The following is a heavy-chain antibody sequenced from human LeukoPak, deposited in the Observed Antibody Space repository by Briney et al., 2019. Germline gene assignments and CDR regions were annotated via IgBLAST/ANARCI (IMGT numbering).Heavy chain of an antibody. V-gene: IGHV4-59*01. D-gene: IGHD2-21*02. J-gene: IGHJ4*02. CDR1: GGSISSYY. CDR3: ARVHYCGGDCYSIDY. Sequence: PSETLSLTCTVSGGSISSYYWSWIRQPPGKGLEWIGYIYYSGSTNYNPSLKSRVTISVDTSKNQFSLKLSSVTAADTAVYYCARVHYCGGDCYSIDYWGQGTLVTVSS. CDR2: IYYSGST.